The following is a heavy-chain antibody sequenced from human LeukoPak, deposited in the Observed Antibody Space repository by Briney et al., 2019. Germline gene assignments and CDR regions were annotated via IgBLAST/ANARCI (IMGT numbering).Heavy chain of an antibody. J-gene: IGHJ4*02. D-gene: IGHD4-17*01. CDR2: IVVGSGNT. CDR1: GFTFTSSA. CDR3: AADLVSADGDYVDY. V-gene: IGHV1-58*02. Sequence: SVKVSCKASGFTFTSSAMQGVRQARGQRLAWIGWIVVGSGNTNYAQKFQERVTITRDMSTSTAYMELSSLRSEDTAVYYCAADLVSADGDYVDYWGQGTLVTVSS.